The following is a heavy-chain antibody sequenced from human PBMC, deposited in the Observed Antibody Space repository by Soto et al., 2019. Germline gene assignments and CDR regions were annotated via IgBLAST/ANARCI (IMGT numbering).Heavy chain of an antibody. D-gene: IGHD4-17*01. CDR3: ARHQATVTTSGGWFDP. Sequence: SETLSLTCTVSGGSISSSSYYWGWIRQPPGKGLEWIGSIYYSGSTYYNPSLKSRVTISVDTSKNQFSLKLSSVTAADTAVYYCARHQATVTTSGGWFDPWGQGTLVTVSS. CDR2: IYYSGST. V-gene: IGHV4-39*01. J-gene: IGHJ5*02. CDR1: GGSISSSSYY.